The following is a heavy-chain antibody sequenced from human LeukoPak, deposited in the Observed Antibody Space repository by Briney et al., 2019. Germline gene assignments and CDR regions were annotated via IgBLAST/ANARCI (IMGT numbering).Heavy chain of an antibody. CDR3: ARDLGAYYYGSGSYFDY. V-gene: IGHV4-34*01. Sequence: SETLSLTCAVYGGSFSGYYWSWIRQPPGKGLEWIAETNHSGSTNYNPSLKSRVTISVDTSKNQFSLKLSSVTAADTAVYYCARDLGAYYYGSGSYFDYWGQGTLVTVSS. CDR1: GGSFSGYY. D-gene: IGHD3-10*01. CDR2: TNHSGST. J-gene: IGHJ4*02.